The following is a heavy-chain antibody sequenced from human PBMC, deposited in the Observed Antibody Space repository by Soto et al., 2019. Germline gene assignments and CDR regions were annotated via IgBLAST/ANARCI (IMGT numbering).Heavy chain of an antibody. D-gene: IGHD2-21*01. Sequence: SQTLSLTCAISGDSVSSNSASWNWIRHSPSRGLEWLGRTYYRSKWYNDYAVSVKSRITINPDTSKNQFSLQLNSVAPEDTAVYYCVREVAPRGFDPWGQGTLVTVSS. CDR1: GDSVSSNSAS. CDR3: VREVAPRGFDP. V-gene: IGHV6-1*01. CDR2: TYYRSKWYN. J-gene: IGHJ5*02.